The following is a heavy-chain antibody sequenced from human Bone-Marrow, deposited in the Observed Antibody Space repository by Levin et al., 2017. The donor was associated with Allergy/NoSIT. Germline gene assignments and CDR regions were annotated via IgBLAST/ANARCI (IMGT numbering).Heavy chain of an antibody. V-gene: IGHV3-15*07. J-gene: IGHJ6*02. CDR1: GFTFSNAW. CDR3: TTVRDSSGYWPLEGMDV. D-gene: IGHD3-22*01. CDR2: IKSKTDGGTT. Sequence: GESLKISCAASGFTFSNAWMNWVRQAPGKGLEWVGRIKSKTDGGTTDYAAPVKGRFTISRDDSKNTLYLQMNSLKTEDTAVYYCTTVRDSSGYWPLEGMDVWGQGTTVTVSS.